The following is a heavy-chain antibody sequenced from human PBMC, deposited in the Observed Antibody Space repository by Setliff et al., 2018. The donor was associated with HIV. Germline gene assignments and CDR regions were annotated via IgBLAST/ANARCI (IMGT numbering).Heavy chain of an antibody. CDR1: GGSMSRFY. Sequence: NPSETLSLTCTVSGGSMSRFYWTWIRQPPGKGLEWIGFVYSTGSINYSPSFRGRLTISLDTSENQFSLHLTSVTAADTAVYYCARAEGDAYNSLPYFDSWGPGALVTVSS. CDR2: VYSTGSI. D-gene: IGHD1-1*01. V-gene: IGHV4-59*01. CDR3: ARAEGDAYNSLPYFDS. J-gene: IGHJ4*02.